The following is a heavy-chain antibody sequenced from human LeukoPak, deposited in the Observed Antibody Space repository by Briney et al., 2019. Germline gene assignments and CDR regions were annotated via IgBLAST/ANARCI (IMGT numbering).Heavy chain of an antibody. J-gene: IGHJ4*02. CDR3: AKDILTGYYDFDY. CDR2: ISSSGGST. CDR1: GFTFSSYG. D-gene: IGHD3-9*01. V-gene: IGHV3-23*01. Sequence: GGSLRLSCAASGFTFSSYGMSWVRQTPGKGLELVSNISSSGGSTYYADSVKGRFTISRDNAKNSLYLQMNSLRAEDTAVYYCAKDILTGYYDFDYWGQGTLVTVSS.